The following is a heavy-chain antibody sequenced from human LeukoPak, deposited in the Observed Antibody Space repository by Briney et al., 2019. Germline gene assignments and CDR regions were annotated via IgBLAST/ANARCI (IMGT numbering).Heavy chain of an antibody. D-gene: IGHD6-13*01. Sequence: ASVKVSCKASGYTFTSSDINWVRQGPGQGLEWMGWTNPNSGKTGYARKFQGRVTMTKNTSISTAYMEVSSLGYDDTAIYYCARGRPGLASAGTYDFWGQGTLITVSS. CDR2: TNPNSGKT. CDR1: GYTFTSSD. CDR3: ARGRPGLASAGTYDF. J-gene: IGHJ4*02. V-gene: IGHV1-8*01.